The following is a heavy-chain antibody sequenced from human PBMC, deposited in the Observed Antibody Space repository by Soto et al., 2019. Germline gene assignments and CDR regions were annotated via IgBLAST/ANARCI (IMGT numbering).Heavy chain of an antibody. V-gene: IGHV3-74*01. J-gene: IGHJ3*01. CDR3: GRGGSIVMDAQAD. Sequence: EVQLVESGGGLVQPGGSLRLSCAASGFTFSRHWMHWVRQVPGKGLVWVARISSDGSSTIYADSVRGRLTISRDNAKNTLYLQMNSLSVEDTAVYFCGRGGSIVMDAQADWGQGTLVTVSS. D-gene: IGHD3-16*01. CDR2: ISSDGSST. CDR1: GFTFSRHW.